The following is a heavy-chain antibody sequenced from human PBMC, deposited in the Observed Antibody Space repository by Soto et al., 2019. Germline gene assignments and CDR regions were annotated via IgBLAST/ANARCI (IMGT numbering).Heavy chain of an antibody. CDR3: ARDVAVADDNWFDP. CDR2: ISAYNGNT. D-gene: IGHD6-19*01. V-gene: IGHV1-18*01. CDR1: GYTFTSYG. Sequence: ASVKVSCKASGYTFTSYGISWVQQAPGQGLEWMGWISAYNGNTNYAQKLQGRVTMTTDTSTSTAYMELRSLRSDDTAVYYCARDVAVADDNWFDPWGQGTLVTVSS. J-gene: IGHJ5*02.